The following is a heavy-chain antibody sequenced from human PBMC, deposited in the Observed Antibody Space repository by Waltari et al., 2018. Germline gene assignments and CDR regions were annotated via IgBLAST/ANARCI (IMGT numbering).Heavy chain of an antibody. CDR1: GGSISSYY. V-gene: IGHV4-59*01. CDR3: ARERSEYGSGSFDY. J-gene: IGHJ4*02. CDR2: IYYSGST. D-gene: IGHD3-10*01. Sequence: QVQLQESGPGLVKPSATLSLTCTVSGGSISSYYWSWIRQPPGKGLEWIGYIYYSGSTNYNPSLKSRVTISVDTSKNQFSLKLSSVTAADTAVYYCARERSEYGSGSFDYWGQGTLVTVSS.